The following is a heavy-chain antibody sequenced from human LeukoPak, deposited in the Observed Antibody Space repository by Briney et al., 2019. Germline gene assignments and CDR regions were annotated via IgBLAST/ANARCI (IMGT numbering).Heavy chain of an antibody. V-gene: IGHV3-73*01. D-gene: IGHD3-22*01. J-gene: IGHJ4*02. Sequence: GGSLRLSCAASGFTFSSYWMHWVRQASGKGLEWVARIRNKINNYATVFAASVRGRFTISRDDSKNMAYLQMDSLKTEVTAVYYCTRLDYESSGYVIPVPYWGQGTLVTVSS. CDR1: GFTFSSYW. CDR3: TRLDYESSGYVIPVPY. CDR2: IRNKINNYAT.